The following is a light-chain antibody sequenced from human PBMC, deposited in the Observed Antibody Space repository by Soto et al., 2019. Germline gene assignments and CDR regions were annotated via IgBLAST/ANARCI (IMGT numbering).Light chain of an antibody. V-gene: IGKV3D-15*01. CDR2: DAS. CDR3: QQSHIWPPIT. J-gene: IGKJ5*01. Sequence: EIVMTQSPATLSVSPGERATLSCRASQSVGSNLAWYHQKPGQAPSLLIHDASTRAIGIPVRFSGSGSGTDFTLTISSLETEDSAIYYCQQSHIWPPITFGQGTRLEIK. CDR1: QSVGSN.